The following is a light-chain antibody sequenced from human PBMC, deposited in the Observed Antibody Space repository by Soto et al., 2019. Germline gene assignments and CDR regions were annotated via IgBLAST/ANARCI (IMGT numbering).Light chain of an antibody. CDR2: SNN. V-gene: IGLV1-44*01. CDR3: SSYTSSSTHVV. CDR1: SSNIGSNT. Sequence: QSALTQPPSVSGTPGQRVTISCSGSSSNIGSNTVEWYQHLPGAAPKLLIYSNNQRPSGVPDRFSGSKSGTSASLAISGLQAEDEADYYCSSYTSSSTHVVFGGGTKLTVL. J-gene: IGLJ2*01.